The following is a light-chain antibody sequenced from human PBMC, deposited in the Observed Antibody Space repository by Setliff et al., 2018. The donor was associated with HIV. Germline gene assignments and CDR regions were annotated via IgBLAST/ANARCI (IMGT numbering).Light chain of an antibody. Sequence: QSALTQPASVSGSPGQSITISCTGTSSDIGGYNFVSWYQHHPGKAPQLMIYEVTNRLSGVSNRFSGSKSGNTASLTISGLQADDEADYYCSSYTSSSPYVFGTGTKVTV. CDR2: EVT. CDR1: SSDIGGYNF. CDR3: SSYTSSSPYV. J-gene: IGLJ1*01. V-gene: IGLV2-14*01.